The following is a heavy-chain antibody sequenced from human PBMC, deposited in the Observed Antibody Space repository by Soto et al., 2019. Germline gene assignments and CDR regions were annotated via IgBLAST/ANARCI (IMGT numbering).Heavy chain of an antibody. Sequence: QVQLVESGGGVVQPGRSLRLSCAASGFIFSDFGMHWVRQAPGKGLEWVAVIWYDGTNKYYADSVKGRFTISRDNSKNTLSLQMNSLRAEDTAVYYCAIGATNPTDYWGQGTLVTVSS. CDR1: GFIFSDFG. V-gene: IGHV3-33*01. CDR3: AIGATNPTDY. J-gene: IGHJ4*02. CDR2: IWYDGTNK.